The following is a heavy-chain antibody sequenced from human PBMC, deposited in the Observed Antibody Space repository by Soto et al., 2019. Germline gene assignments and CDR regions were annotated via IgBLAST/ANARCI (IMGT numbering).Heavy chain of an antibody. D-gene: IGHD2-2*01. CDR2: LYGGGTT. CDR3: VRTSSY. J-gene: IGHJ4*01. CDR1: GFAVNSDY. V-gene: IGHV3-53*01. Sequence: PGGSLRLSCAASGFAVNSDYMSWVRQAPGKGLEWVSVLYGGGTTHYSDSVKGRFTISRDNSKNTVFLQMNSLRAEDTAVYYCVRTSSYWGQGTLVIVSS.